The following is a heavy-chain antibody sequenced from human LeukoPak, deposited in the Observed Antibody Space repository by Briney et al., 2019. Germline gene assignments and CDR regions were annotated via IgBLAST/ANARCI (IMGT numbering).Heavy chain of an antibody. D-gene: IGHD3-10*01. Sequence: PETLSLTCTVSGGSISSNYWSWVRQPPGKGLEWIGYIYYSGTTNNNPSLKSRVAISVDTSKNQFSLKLSSVTAADTAVYYCARAYHGSGSFSLLFDPWGQGTLVTVSS. CDR3: ARAYHGSGSFSLLFDP. CDR1: GGSISSNY. V-gene: IGHV4-59*01. CDR2: IYYSGTT. J-gene: IGHJ5*02.